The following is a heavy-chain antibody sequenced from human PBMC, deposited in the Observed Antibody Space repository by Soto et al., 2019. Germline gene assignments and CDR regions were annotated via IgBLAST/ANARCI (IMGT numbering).Heavy chain of an antibody. CDR1: GGTFRNYA. Sequence: QVQLVQSGAEVQKPGSSVKVSCKASGGTFRNYAISWVRQAPGQGLEWMGGFIPIFGAANYAQKFQGRVTMAADESTSTAYMELSSLRSEDTAVYFCARRSGSHSTAFDIWGQGTMVTVSS. J-gene: IGHJ3*02. D-gene: IGHD1-26*01. CDR2: FIPIFGAA. V-gene: IGHV1-69*01. CDR3: ARRSGSHSTAFDI.